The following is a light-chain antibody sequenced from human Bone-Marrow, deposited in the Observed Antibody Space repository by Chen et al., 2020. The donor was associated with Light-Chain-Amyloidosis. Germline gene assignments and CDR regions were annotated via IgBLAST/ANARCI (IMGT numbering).Light chain of an antibody. Sequence: EIVLTQSPGTLSLSPGEGANLSCRASQTISSNYLTWYQQKFGQAPRLLSCGSSSRASGIRDRFTDSGSGTDFTRSISRLEPGDFAMNYCQQYGTSPLAIGGGTKVGIK. CDR1: QTISSNY. V-gene: IGKV3-20*01. J-gene: IGKJ4*02. CDR2: GSS. CDR3: QQYGTSPLA.